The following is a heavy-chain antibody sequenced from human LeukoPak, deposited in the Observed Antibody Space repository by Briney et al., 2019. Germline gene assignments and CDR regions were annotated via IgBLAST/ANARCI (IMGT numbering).Heavy chain of an antibody. D-gene: IGHD3-10*01. CDR2: ISHNGATT. Sequence: GGSLRLSCAASGFTFSSYFVHWVRQAPGKGLEFVSGISHNGATTYYANSVKGRFTISRDNAKNSLYLQMNSLRAGDTAVYYCAREQGGSGSGDAFDIWGQGTMVTVSS. CDR3: AREQGGSGSGDAFDI. CDR1: GFTFSSYF. V-gene: IGHV3-64*01. J-gene: IGHJ3*02.